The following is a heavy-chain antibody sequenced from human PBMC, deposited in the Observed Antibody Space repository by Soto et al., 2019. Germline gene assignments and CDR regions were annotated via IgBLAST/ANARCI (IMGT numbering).Heavy chain of an antibody. V-gene: IGHV3-23*01. CDR2: ISVSGGST. J-gene: IGHJ4*02. D-gene: IGHD3-16*01. CDR3: ASNTRYDPPDY. Sequence: EVQLLESGGGLVQPGGSLRLSCAASGFTFSSYAMSWVRHAPGKGLAWVSGISVSGGSTYYAYSAKGRFTISRDNSKNTLYLQMNSLRAEDTAVYYCASNTRYDPPDYWGQGTLVTVSS. CDR1: GFTFSSYA.